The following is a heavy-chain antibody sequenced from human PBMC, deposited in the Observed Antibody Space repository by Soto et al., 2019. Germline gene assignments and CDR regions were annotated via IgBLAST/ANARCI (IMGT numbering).Heavy chain of an antibody. CDR3: ARSYCSGGSCYLFDY. CDR2: IYYSGST. V-gene: IGHV4-61*01. D-gene: IGHD2-15*01. J-gene: IGHJ4*02. CDR1: GGSVSSGSYY. Sequence: KPSETLSLTCTVSGGSVSSGSYYWSWIRQPPGKGLEWIGYIYYSGSTNYNPSLKSRVTISVDTSKNQFSLKLSSVTAADTAVYYCARSYCSGGSCYLFDYWGQGTLVTVSS.